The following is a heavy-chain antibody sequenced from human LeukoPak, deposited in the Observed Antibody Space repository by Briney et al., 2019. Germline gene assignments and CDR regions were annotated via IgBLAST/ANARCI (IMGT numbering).Heavy chain of an antibody. V-gene: IGHV4-61*01. J-gene: IGHJ4*02. Sequence: SETLSLTCTVSGGSISSSSYYWSWIRQPPGKGLEWIGYIYYSGSTNYNPSLKSRVTISVDTSKNQFSLKLSSVTAADTAVYYCAIAAGYSSSWYPYWGQGTLVTVSS. CDR2: IYYSGST. CDR3: AIAAGYSSSWYPY. CDR1: GGSISSSSYY. D-gene: IGHD6-13*01.